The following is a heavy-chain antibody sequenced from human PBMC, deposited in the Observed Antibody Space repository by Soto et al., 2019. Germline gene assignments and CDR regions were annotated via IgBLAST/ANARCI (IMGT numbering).Heavy chain of an antibody. Sequence: ASVKVSCKASGYTFTSYYMHWVRQAPGQGLEWMGIINPSGGSTSYAQKFQGRVTTTRDTSTSTVYMELSSLRSEDTAVYYCARALIHYDLLPWGQGTLVTVSS. CDR1: GYTFTSYY. V-gene: IGHV1-46*01. D-gene: IGHD3-16*01. CDR2: INPSGGST. CDR3: ARALIHYDLLP. J-gene: IGHJ5*02.